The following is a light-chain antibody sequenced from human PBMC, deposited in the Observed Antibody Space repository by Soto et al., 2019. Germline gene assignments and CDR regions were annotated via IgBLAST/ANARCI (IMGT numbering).Light chain of an antibody. V-gene: IGKV3-20*01. CDR3: QQYGSSPRT. CDR1: QSVSSSF. J-gene: IGKJ1*01. Sequence: EIVLTQSPGTLSLSPGERALSCRASQSVSSSFLAWYQQKPGQAPRLLIYGASSRATGIPDRFSGSGSGTDFTLTISRLEPEDFAVYYCQQYGSSPRTFGQGTEVEIK. CDR2: GAS.